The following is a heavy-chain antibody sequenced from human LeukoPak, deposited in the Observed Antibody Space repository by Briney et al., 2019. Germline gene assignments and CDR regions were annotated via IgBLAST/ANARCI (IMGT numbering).Heavy chain of an antibody. Sequence: GGSLRLSCTASGFTFGDYAMSWFRQAPGKGLEWVGFIRSKAYGGTTEYAASVKGRFTISRDDSKSIAYLQMNSLKTEDTAVYYCAKELPMPRLYFDYWGQGTLVTVSS. CDR2: IRSKAYGGTT. D-gene: IGHD2/OR15-2a*01. V-gene: IGHV3-49*03. J-gene: IGHJ4*02. CDR1: GFTFGDYA. CDR3: AKELPMPRLYFDY.